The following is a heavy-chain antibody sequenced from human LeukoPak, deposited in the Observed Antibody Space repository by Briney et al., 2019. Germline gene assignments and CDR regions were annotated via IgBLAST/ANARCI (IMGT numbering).Heavy chain of an antibody. CDR2: IRSDGRDQ. V-gene: IGHV3-30*02. CDR1: GFTFTRYG. J-gene: IGHJ2*01. CDR3: ARDRHPWYLDL. Sequence: PGGSLRLSCAASGFTFTRYGMHWVRQAPGKGLDWVAYIRSDGRDQYYADSVEGRFTISRDDSKNTLHLKLNSLSAEDTAVYYCARDRHPWYLDLWGRGTLVTVSS.